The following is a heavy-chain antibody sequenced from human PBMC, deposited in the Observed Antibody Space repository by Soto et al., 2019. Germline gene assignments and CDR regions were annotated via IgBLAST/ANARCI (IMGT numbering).Heavy chain of an antibody. D-gene: IGHD3-22*01. V-gene: IGHV5-51*01. CDR2: IFPGDSDT. Sequence: GESLKISCKGSGYGFTSYWIGWVRQMPGKGLEWMGIIFPGDSDTGYSPSFQGQVTMSADKSISTAYLQWSSLKASDTAMYYCGRHADSSGYYSNDYWGQGTLVTVSS. CDR1: GYGFTSYW. J-gene: IGHJ4*02. CDR3: GRHADSSGYYSNDY.